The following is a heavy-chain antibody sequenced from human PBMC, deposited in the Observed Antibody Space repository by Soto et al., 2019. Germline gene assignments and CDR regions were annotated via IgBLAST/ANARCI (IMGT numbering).Heavy chain of an antibody. Sequence: TGGSLRLSCAASGFTFSSYDMSWVRQAPGKGLEWVSGISGRGGSTYYADSVKGRFTISRDNSKNTLYLQMNSLRAEDTAVYYCAKDRPIFGVIITHDYWGQGTLVTVSS. J-gene: IGHJ4*02. V-gene: IGHV3-23*01. CDR3: AKDRPIFGVIITHDY. D-gene: IGHD3-3*01. CDR2: ISGRGGST. CDR1: GFTFSSYD.